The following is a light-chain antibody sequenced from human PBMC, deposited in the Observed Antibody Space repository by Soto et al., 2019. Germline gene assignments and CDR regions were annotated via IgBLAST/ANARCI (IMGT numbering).Light chain of an antibody. V-gene: IGKV3-15*01. Sequence: EIVMTQSPATLSVSPGERATLSCRASQSVSSNLAWYQQKPGQAPRLLIYGASTRATGIPARFSGNGSETEFTLTISSLQSEDFAVYYCQQYNNWWTFGQGTKVEIK. J-gene: IGKJ1*01. CDR2: GAS. CDR1: QSVSSN. CDR3: QQYNNWWT.